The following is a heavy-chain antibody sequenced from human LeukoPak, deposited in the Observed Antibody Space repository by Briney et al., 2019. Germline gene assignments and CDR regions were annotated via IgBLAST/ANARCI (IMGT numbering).Heavy chain of an antibody. V-gene: IGHV1-46*01. CDR3: ATVPRDSSGGNWFDP. J-gene: IGHJ5*02. CDR2: INPSIATT. D-gene: IGHD6-19*01. CDR1: GYTFTNYY. Sequence: ASVKVSCKASGYTFTNYYIHWVRQAPGQGLEWMGIINPSIATTSYAQKFQGRITMTRDTSTSTVYMELFSLRSEDTAVYYCATVPRDSSGGNWFDPWGQGTLVTVSS.